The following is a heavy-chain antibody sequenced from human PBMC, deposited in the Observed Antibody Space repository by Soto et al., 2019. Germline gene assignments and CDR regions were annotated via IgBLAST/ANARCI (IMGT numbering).Heavy chain of an antibody. CDR3: ARLSNYGDYDEDLLWYYYYYMDV. D-gene: IGHD4-17*01. V-gene: IGHV4-59*08. J-gene: IGHJ6*03. CDR1: GGSISSYY. CDR2: IYYSGST. Sequence: SETLSLTCTVSGGSISSYYWSWIRQPPGKGLEWIGYIYYSGSTNYNPSLKSRVTISVDTSKNQFSLKLSSVTAADTAVYYCARLSNYGDYDEDLLWYYYYYMDVWGKGTTVTVSS.